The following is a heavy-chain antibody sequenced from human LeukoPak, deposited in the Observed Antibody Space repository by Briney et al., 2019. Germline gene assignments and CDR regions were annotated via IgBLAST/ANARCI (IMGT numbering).Heavy chain of an antibody. CDR2: ISDSGGST. V-gene: IGHV3-23*01. J-gene: IGHJ4*02. CDR1: GFTFSSFA. D-gene: IGHD2-15*01. Sequence: GGSLRLSCAASGFTFSSFAMTWVRQAPGKGLEWVSPISDSGGSTYYADAVKGRFTISRDNSKDTLYAQMNSLRAEDAAVYYCAKSHSVAQRGYFDYWGQGTLVTVSS. CDR3: AKSHSVAQRGYFDY.